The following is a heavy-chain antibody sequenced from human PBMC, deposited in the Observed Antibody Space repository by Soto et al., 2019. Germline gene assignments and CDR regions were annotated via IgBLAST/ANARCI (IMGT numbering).Heavy chain of an antibody. J-gene: IGHJ4*02. CDR1: GGAISGGDYY. Sequence: SGTLSLTCTVSGGAISGGDYYWSWIRQPPGKGLEWIVFISYSGSTYYSTSLKSRVTISVDTSKSQFSLNLSFVTAADTAVYCCATMGTPATGLYFFDYWGQGSLVTVSS. CDR3: ATMGTPATGLYFFDY. CDR2: ISYSGST. V-gene: IGHV4-30-4*01. D-gene: IGHD2-15*01.